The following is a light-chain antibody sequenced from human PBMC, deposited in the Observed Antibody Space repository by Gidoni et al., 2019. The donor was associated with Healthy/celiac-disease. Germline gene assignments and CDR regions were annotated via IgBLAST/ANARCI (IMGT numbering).Light chain of an antibody. CDR1: SSDVGSYNL. CDR2: EVN. CDR3: CSYAGSSTWV. Sequence: QSALTQPASVSGSPGQSLTISCTGTSSDVGSYNLVSWYQQHPGKAPKLMIYEVNKRPSGVSNRFYGSKSGNTASLTIAGLQAEDEADYYCCSYAGSSTWVFGGGTKLTVL. J-gene: IGLJ3*02. V-gene: IGLV2-23*02.